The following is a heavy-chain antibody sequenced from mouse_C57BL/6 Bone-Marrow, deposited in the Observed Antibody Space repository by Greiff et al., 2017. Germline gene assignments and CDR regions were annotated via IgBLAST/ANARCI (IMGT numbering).Heavy chain of an antibody. CDR2: IDPSDSYT. Sequence: QVQLQQPGAELVRPGTSVKLSCKASGYTFTSYWMHWVKQRPGQGLEWIGVIDPSDSYTNYNQKFKGKATLTVYTSSSTAYMQRSSLTSEDSAVYYCASIETTRYYVIDYSGQGTSVTASS. CDR3: ASIETTRYYVIDY. V-gene: IGHV1-59*01. D-gene: IGHD2-5*01. CDR1: GYTFTSYW. J-gene: IGHJ4*01.